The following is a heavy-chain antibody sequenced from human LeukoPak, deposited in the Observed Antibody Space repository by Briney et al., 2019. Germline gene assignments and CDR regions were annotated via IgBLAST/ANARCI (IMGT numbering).Heavy chain of an antibody. J-gene: IGHJ6*03. CDR3: ARDKWYSSGWPRAYYYYMDV. V-gene: IGHV1-18*01. CDR2: ISAYNGNT. Sequence: ASVTVSCKASGYTFTSYGISWVRQAPGQGLEWMGWISAYNGNTNYAQKLQGRVTMTTDTSTSTAYMGLRRLRSDDTAVYYCARDKWYSSGWPRAYYYYMDVWGKGTTVTVSS. CDR1: GYTFTSYG. D-gene: IGHD6-19*01.